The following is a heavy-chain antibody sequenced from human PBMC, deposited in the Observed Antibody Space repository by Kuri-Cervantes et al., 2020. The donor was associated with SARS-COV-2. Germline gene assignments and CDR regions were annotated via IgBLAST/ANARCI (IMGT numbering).Heavy chain of an antibody. CDR2: IYYSGST. D-gene: IGHD6-19*01. CDR1: GGSISSGGYY. J-gene: IGHJ4*02. V-gene: IGHV4-39*01. CDR3: ARHARGWYRDDY. Sequence: GSLRLSCTVSGGSISSGGYYWGWIRQPPGKGLEWIGSIYYSGSTYYNPSLKSRVTISVDTSKNQFSLKLSSVTAADTAVYYCARHARGWYRDDYWGQGTLVTVSS.